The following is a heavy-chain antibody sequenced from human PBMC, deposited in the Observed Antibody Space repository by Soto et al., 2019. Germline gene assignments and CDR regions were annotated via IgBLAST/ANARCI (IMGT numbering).Heavy chain of an antibody. CDR3: TMDSYFTAKIVRHDC. CDR1: GFIFSQAG. D-gene: IGHD2-21*02. J-gene: IGHJ4*01. CDR2: VKSKNDGGTT. Sequence: GSLRLSYAASGFIFSQAGINWFRLALEKKMEWVGRVKSKNDGGTTDFATPVKGRFAISRDDSKNMVYLEMNNLQTEDTAMYYCTMDSYFTAKIVRHDCRGHGTLVIVSS. V-gene: IGHV3-15*07.